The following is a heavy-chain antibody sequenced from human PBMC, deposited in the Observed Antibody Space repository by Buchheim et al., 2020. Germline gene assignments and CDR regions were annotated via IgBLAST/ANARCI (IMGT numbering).Heavy chain of an antibody. CDR2: MNPNSGNT. V-gene: IGHV1-8*01. J-gene: IGHJ4*02. CDR3: ARSLWSLYCTNGVCHRGDPDY. CDR1: GYTFTSYD. Sequence: QVQLVQSGAEVKKPGASVKVSCKASGYTFTSYDINWVRQATGQGLEWMGWMNPNSGNTGYAQKFQGRVTMTRNTSISTAYLELSSLRSEDTAVYYCARSLWSLYCTNGVCHRGDPDYWGQGTL. D-gene: IGHD2-8*01.